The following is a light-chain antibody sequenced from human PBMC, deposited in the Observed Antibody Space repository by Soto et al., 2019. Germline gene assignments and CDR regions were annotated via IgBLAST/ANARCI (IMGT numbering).Light chain of an antibody. CDR2: GAS. J-gene: IGKJ2*01. V-gene: IGKV3-20*01. CDR1: QSVSSSY. CDR3: QQYGSSPYT. Sequence: EIVLTQSPGTLSLSPGERATLSCRASQSVSSSYLAWYQQKPGQAPRLLIYGASNRATGIPDRFSGSGSGTDFTRTFSRLEPEDYAVYYCQQYGSSPYTFGHGTKLEIK.